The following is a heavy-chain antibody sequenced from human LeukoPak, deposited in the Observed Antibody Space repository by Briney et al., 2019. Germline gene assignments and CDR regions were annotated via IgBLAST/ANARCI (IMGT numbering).Heavy chain of an antibody. CDR1: GGTFSSYA. D-gene: IGHD3-16*01. CDR3: AREIGGYYYMDV. CDR2: IIPIFGTA. V-gene: IGHV1-69*13. Sequence: SVKVSCKASGGTFSSYAISWVRQAPGQGLEWMGGIIPIFGTANYARKFQGRVTITADESTSTAYMELSSLRSEDTAVYYCAREIGGYYYMDVWGKGTTVTVSS. J-gene: IGHJ6*03.